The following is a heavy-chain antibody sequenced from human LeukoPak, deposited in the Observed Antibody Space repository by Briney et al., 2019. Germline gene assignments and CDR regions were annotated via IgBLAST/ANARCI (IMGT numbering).Heavy chain of an antibody. CDR3: ARGPVAGNFDS. V-gene: IGHV1-8*02. J-gene: IGHJ4*02. Sequence: ASVKVSRKASGFTFSSHDINWVRQATGQGLEWMGWMDPTDGNTGYAQKFEVRVMLTRDTSISTAYMELSSLRSDDTAVYYCARGPVAGNFDSWGQGTLVTVSS. CDR1: GFTFSSHD. D-gene: IGHD6-19*01. CDR2: MDPTDGNT.